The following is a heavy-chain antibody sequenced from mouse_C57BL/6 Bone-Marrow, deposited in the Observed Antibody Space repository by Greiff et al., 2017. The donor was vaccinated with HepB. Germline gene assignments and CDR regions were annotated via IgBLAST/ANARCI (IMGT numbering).Heavy chain of an antibody. CDR3: ARWDLLYVFDY. J-gene: IGHJ2*01. Sequence: QVQLQQSGPELVKPGASVKISCKASGYTFTDYYINWVKQRPGQGLEWIGWIFPGGDSTYDNDKFKGKATLTIDKSSSTAYMLLSSLTSEDSAVYFCARWDLLYVFDYWGQGTTLTVSS. V-gene: IGHV1-75*01. D-gene: IGHD1-1*01. CDR1: GYTFTDYY. CDR2: IFPGGDST.